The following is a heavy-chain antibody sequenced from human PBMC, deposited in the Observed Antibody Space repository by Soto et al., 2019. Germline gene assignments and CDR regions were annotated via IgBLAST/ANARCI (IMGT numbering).Heavy chain of an antibody. V-gene: IGHV3-30*18. CDR1: GFTFSSYG. CDR3: AKDSDLYYFDY. J-gene: IGHJ4*01. CDR2: ISYDGSNK. Sequence: QVQLVESGGGVVQPGRSLRLSCAASGFTFSSYGMHWVRQAPGKGLEWVAVISYDGSNKYYADSVKGRFTISRDKSKNTLYLQMNSLRAEDTAVYDCAKDSDLYYFDYWCHGTLVTVSS.